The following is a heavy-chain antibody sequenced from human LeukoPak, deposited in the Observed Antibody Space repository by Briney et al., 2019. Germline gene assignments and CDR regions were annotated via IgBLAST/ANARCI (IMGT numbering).Heavy chain of an antibody. D-gene: IGHD2-2*01. CDR3: ARGMLGYCSSTNCFSDAFDI. CDR2: INTNTGNP. CDR1: GYTFTSYA. J-gene: IGHJ3*02. V-gene: IGHV7-4-1*02. Sequence: ASVKVSCKASGYTFTSYAMNWVRQAPGQGLEWLGWINTNTGNPTYAQGFTGRFVFSLDTSVSTAYVQISSLKAEDTAVYYCARGMLGYCSSTNCFSDAFDIWGQGTVVTVSS.